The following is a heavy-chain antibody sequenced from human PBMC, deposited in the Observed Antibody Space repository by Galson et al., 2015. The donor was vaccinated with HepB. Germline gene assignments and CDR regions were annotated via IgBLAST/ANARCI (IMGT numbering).Heavy chain of an antibody. CDR3: AAAYIVVVPAAMRQTDYYYGMDV. D-gene: IGHD2-2*01. Sequence: SVKVSCKASGFTFTSSAVQWVRQARGQRLEWIGWIVVGSGNTNYAQKFQERVTITRDMSTSTAYMELSSLRSEDTAVYYCAAAYIVVVPAAMRQTDYYYGMDVWGQGTTVTVSS. J-gene: IGHJ6*02. V-gene: IGHV1-58*01. CDR2: IVVGSGNT. CDR1: GFTFTSSA.